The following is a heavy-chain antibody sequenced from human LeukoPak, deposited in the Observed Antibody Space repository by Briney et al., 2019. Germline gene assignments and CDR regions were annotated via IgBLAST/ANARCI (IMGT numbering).Heavy chain of an antibody. V-gene: IGHV4-39*07. J-gene: IGHJ4*02. Sequence: PSETLSLTCTVSGGSISSNTYYWGWLRQPPGKGLEWIGSIYYSENTYYNPSINSRVTISVDTSKNQFSLKLSSVTAADTAVYYCARDYQGGYGEKTVDYWGQGTLVTVSS. CDR2: IYYSENT. CDR3: ARDYQGGYGEKTVDY. CDR1: GGSISSNTYY. D-gene: IGHD5-18*01.